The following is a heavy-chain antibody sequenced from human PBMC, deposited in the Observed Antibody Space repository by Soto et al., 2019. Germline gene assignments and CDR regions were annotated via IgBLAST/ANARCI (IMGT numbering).Heavy chain of an antibody. CDR1: GFIFSAHA. J-gene: IGHJ4*02. CDR3: AKDGGSGTLDY. D-gene: IGHD3-10*01. V-gene: IGHV3-30*18. Sequence: QVQLVESGGGVVQPGRSLRLSCAASGFIFSAHAMHWVRQAPGKGLEWVVVISNDGSTKVYSDSVKGRFTIFRDNLNNMVYLQLNRLRAEDTALYYCAKDGGSGTLDYWGQGTLVTVSS. CDR2: ISNDGSTK.